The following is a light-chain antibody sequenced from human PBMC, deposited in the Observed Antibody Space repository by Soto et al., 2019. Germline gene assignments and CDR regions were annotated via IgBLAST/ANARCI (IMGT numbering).Light chain of an antibody. J-gene: IGKJ3*01. V-gene: IGKV2-30*01. Sequence: VVMTQSPLSLSVTLGQPASISCRSSDSLVYGDGNTYLHWFQQRPGQSPRRLIYKFFNRDSGVPDRFSGSGSGTDFTLKISRVEAEDVGLYYCMQGTQWPPTFGPGTKVDIK. CDR3: MQGTQWPPT. CDR1: DSLVYGDGNTY. CDR2: KFF.